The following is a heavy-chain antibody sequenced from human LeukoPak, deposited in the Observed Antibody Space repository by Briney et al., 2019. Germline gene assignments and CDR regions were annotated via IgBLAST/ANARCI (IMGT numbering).Heavy chain of an antibody. J-gene: IGHJ4*02. D-gene: IGHD2-8*01. CDR2: IYYSGST. CDR1: GGSISSGGYY. CDR3: ARGYCTNGVCYEGHFDY. Sequence: NSSETLSLTCTVSGGSISSGGYYWSWIRQHPGKGLEWIGYIYYSGSTYYNPSLKSRVTISVDTSKNQLSLKLSSVTAEDTAVYYCARGYCTNGVCYEGHFDYWGQGTLVTVSS. V-gene: IGHV4-31*03.